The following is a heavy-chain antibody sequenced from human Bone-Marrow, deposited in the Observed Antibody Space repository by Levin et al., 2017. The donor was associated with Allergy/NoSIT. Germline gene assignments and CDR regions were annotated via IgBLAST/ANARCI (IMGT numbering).Heavy chain of an antibody. D-gene: IGHD5-12*01. CDR2: ISYDEKNE. V-gene: IGHV3-30*03. CDR1: GFTIGSND. J-gene: IGHJ6*02. CDR3: ARMDSGDDEARYFYYGMDV. Sequence: GGSLRLSCAASGFTIGSNDMHWVRQAPGKGLEWLAVISYDEKNENYGESVRGRFTISRDNSKNTVFLQMNSLRADDTAVYYCARMDSGDDEARYFYYGMDVWGQGTTVTVSS.